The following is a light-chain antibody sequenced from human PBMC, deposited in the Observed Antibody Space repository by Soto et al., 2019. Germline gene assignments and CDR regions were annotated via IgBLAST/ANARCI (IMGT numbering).Light chain of an antibody. J-gene: IGLJ2*01. V-gene: IGLV1-44*01. Sequence: QSVLTQPPSASETPGQRVTISCSGGSANIGSNTVNWYQLLPGTAPKLLIYSNDQRPSGVPDRFSCSKSGTSASLAISGLQSEDEADYYCAAWDGSLSTLLFGGGTKLTVL. CDR3: AAWDGSLSTLL. CDR1: SANIGSNT. CDR2: SND.